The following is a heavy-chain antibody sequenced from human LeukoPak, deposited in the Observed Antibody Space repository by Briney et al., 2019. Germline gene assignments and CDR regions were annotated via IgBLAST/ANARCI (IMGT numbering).Heavy chain of an antibody. CDR1: GFTFSRNA. Sequence: GGSLRLSCAASGFTFSRNAMSWVRQAPGKGLEWVAAISGSGAGTYYADSAKGRFTISRDNSKNTLYLQVNSLRAEDTAVYYCARETTVTPVYYFDYWGQGTLVTVSS. V-gene: IGHV3-23*01. CDR3: ARETTVTPVYYFDY. J-gene: IGHJ4*02. CDR2: ISGSGAGT. D-gene: IGHD4-17*01.